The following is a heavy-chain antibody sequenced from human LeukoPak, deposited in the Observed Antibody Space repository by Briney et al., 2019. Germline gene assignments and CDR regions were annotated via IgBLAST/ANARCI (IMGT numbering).Heavy chain of an antibody. CDR1: GYTFTDYY. CDR3: ATSYSSSSPFDY. Sequence: ASVKISCKVSGYTFTDYYMHWVQQAPGKGLECMGLVDPEDGETIYAEKFQGRVTISADTSTDTAYRELSSLRSEDTAVYYCATSYSSSSPFDYWGQGTLVTVSS. V-gene: IGHV1-69-2*01. CDR2: VDPEDGET. J-gene: IGHJ4*02. D-gene: IGHD6-6*01.